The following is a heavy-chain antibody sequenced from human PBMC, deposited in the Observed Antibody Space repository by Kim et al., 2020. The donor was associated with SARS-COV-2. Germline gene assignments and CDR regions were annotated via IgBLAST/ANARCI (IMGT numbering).Heavy chain of an antibody. V-gene: IGHV6-1*01. CDR3: ARRGWYDYYYGMDV. J-gene: IGHJ6*02. Sequence: AVSVKSRITINPDTSKNQFSLQLNSVTHEDTAVYYCARRGWYDYYYGMDVWGQGTTVTVSS. D-gene: IGHD6-19*01.